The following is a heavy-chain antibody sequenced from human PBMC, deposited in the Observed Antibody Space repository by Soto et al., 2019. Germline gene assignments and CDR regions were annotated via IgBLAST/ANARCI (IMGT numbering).Heavy chain of an antibody. CDR1: GGSISSYY. CDR2: IYYSGST. Sequence: SETLSLTCTVSGGSISSYYWSWIRQPPGKGLEWIGYIYYSGSTNYNPSLKSRVTISVDTSKNQFSLSLNSVTAADTAVYYCARSSIEPRVFMYPFDSWGQGTLVTVSS. J-gene: IGHJ4*02. V-gene: IGHV4-59*08. D-gene: IGHD6-6*01. CDR3: ARSSIEPRVFMYPFDS.